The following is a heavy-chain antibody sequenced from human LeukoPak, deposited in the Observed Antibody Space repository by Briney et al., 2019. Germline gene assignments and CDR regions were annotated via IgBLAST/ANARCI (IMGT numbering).Heavy chain of an antibody. D-gene: IGHD3-10*01. CDR3: ARDSGSDAFDI. V-gene: IGHV1-18*01. CDR1: GYTFTSYG. J-gene: IGHJ3*02. CDR2: ISAYNGNT. Sequence: GASVKVSCKASGYTFTSYGISWVRQAPGQGLEWMGWISAYNGNTNYAQKFQGRVTITTDESTSTAYMELSSLRSEDTAVYYCARDSGSDAFDIWGQGTMVTVSS.